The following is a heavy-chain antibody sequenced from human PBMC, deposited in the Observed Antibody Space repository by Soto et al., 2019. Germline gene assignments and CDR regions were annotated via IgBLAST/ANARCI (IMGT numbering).Heavy chain of an antibody. Sequence: GGSLRLSCAASGFTFSGSAMHWVRQASGKGLEWVGRIRSKANSYATAYAASVKGRFTISRDDSKNTAYLQMNSLKTEDTAVYYCTSLMTTHLEDYWGQGTLVTVSS. CDR1: GFTFSGSA. V-gene: IGHV3-73*01. CDR3: TSLMTTHLEDY. D-gene: IGHD4-17*01. CDR2: IRSKANSYAT. J-gene: IGHJ4*02.